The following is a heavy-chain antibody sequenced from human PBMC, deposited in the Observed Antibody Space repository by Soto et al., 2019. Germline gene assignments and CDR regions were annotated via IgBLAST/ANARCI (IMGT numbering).Heavy chain of an antibody. V-gene: IGHV1-2*02. D-gene: IGHD6-19*01. J-gene: IGHJ5*02. Sequence: QVQLVQSGAEVKKPGASVKVSCKASGYTFTGYYMHWVRQAPGQGLEWMGWINPNSGGTNYAQKLQGRVTMPRYTSISTAYMELRRLRSDDTAVYGCARVGAPGIAVACWFDPLGQGTLVTVSS. CDR3: ARVGAPGIAVACWFDP. CDR2: INPNSGGT. CDR1: GYTFTGYY.